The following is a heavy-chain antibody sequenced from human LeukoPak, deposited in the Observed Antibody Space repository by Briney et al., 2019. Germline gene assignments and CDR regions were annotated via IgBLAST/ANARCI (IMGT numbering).Heavy chain of an antibody. Sequence: PSETLSLTCTVSGGSISSYYWSWIRQPPGKGLEWIGYIYTSGSTNYNPSLKSRVTISVDTSKNQFSLKLSSVTAADTAVYYCARQSRDGYNFYYFDYWGQGTLVTVSS. D-gene: IGHD5-24*01. CDR3: ARQSRDGYNFYYFDY. CDR1: GGSISSYY. CDR2: IYTSGST. J-gene: IGHJ4*02. V-gene: IGHV4-4*09.